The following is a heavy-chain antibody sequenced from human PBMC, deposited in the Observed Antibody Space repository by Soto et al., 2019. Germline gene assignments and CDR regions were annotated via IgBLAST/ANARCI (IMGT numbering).Heavy chain of an antibody. CDR2: INHSGST. CDR3: ARGRHILTGYYRDLNYGMDV. D-gene: IGHD3-9*01. J-gene: IGHJ6*02. Sequence: SETLSLTCAVYGGSFSGYYWSWIRQPPGKGLEWIGEINHSGSTNYNPSLKSRVTKSIDTSKNQISLKMRYVTASDTAVYYCARGRHILTGYYRDLNYGMDVWGQGTTVT. CDR1: GGSFSGYY. V-gene: IGHV4-34*01.